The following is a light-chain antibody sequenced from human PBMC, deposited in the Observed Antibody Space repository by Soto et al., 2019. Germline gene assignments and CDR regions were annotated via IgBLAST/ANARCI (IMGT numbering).Light chain of an antibody. CDR2: AAS. CDR3: QQTYSTLSIT. J-gene: IGKJ5*01. Sequence: DILMTQSPSSLSASVGDRVTITCRASESIARHLNWYQQKPGKEPKLLIYAASSLQNGVPSRFRGGGSGTDFTLTISNLQPEDFATYYCQQTYSTLSITFGQGTRLEIK. CDR1: ESIARH. V-gene: IGKV1-39*01.